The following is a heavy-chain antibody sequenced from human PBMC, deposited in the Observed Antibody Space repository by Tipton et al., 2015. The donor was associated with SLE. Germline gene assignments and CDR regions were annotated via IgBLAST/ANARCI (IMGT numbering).Heavy chain of an antibody. J-gene: IGHJ4*02. V-gene: IGHV4-39*01. CDR3: ARIHYYDSSGYYYYFDY. CDR1: GGSISNGMYY. D-gene: IGHD3-22*01. CDR2: INYSGTT. Sequence: GLVKPSQTLSLTCTVSGGSISNGMYYYNWIRQPAGKGLEWIGSINYSGTTYYNPSLQSRVTMFVDTSKNQFSLRLSSVTAADTAVFYCARIHYYDSSGYYYYFDYWGQGTLVTVSS.